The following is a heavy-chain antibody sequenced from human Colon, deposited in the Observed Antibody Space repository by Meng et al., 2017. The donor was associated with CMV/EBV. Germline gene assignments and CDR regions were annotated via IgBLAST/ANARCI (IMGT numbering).Heavy chain of an antibody. V-gene: IGHV3-30*02. D-gene: IGHD1-26*01. CDR2: IRYDGTIK. Sequence: QVRRVGSGGTVVQPGGSLRLSCAASGLLFSSYDMHWVRQTPDKGLEWMAFIRYDGTIKYYADSVKGRFTISRDNSKLTLYLQMNTLRVEDTAVYYCAKIAGNSDYWGQGTLVTVSS. CDR1: GLLFSSYD. J-gene: IGHJ4*02. CDR3: AKIAGNSDY.